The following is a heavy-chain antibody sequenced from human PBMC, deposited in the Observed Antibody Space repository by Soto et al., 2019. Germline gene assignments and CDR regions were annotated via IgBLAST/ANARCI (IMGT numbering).Heavy chain of an antibody. J-gene: IGHJ6*02. V-gene: IGHV4-4*07. CDR3: ARGVSPDIVVVPAAAVGMDV. CDR2: IYTSGST. D-gene: IGHD2-2*01. CDR1: GGSISSYY. Sequence: PSETLSLTCAVSGGSISSYYWSWIRQPAGKGLEWIGRIYTSGSTNYNPSLKSRVTMSVDTSKNQFSLKLSSVTAADTAVYYCARGVSPDIVVVPAAAVGMDVWGQGTTVTVSS.